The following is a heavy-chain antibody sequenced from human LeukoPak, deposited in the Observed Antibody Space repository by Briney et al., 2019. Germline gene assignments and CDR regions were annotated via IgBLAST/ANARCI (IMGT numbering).Heavy chain of an antibody. D-gene: IGHD6-13*01. CDR3: ARHGLGSSWFGFDY. J-gene: IGHJ4*02. V-gene: IGHV5-51*01. Sequence: RGESLKISFKSSGXSFSSYCIAWVRQMPGKGLEWMWIIYPGDSATRYSPSFQGQVTISADKSISTAYLQWSSLKASDSAMYYCARHGLGSSWFGFDYWGQGTLVTVSS. CDR2: IYPGDSAT. CDR1: GXSFSSYC.